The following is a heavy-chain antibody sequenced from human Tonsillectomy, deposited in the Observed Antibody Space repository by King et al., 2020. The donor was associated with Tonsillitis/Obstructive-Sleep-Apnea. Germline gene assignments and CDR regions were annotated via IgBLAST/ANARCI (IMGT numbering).Heavy chain of an antibody. D-gene: IGHD4-23*01. V-gene: IGHV2-26*01. J-gene: IGHJ5*02. Sequence: VTLKESGPVLVKPTETLTLTCTVSGFSLSNVRMGVSWIRQPPGKALEWLAHIFSNDEKSYRTSLKSRLTISKDTSKSQVVFTMTNMDPVDTATYYCARIRLDYGGAISWLDPWGQGTLVTVSS. CDR2: IFSNDEK. CDR1: GFSLSNVRMG. CDR3: ARIRLDYGGAISWLDP.